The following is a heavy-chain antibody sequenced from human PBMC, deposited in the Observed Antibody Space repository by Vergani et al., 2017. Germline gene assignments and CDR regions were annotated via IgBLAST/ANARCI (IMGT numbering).Heavy chain of an antibody. CDR1: GGTFSSYA. V-gene: IGHV1-69*12. D-gene: IGHD3-10*01. J-gene: IGHJ4*01. Sequence: QVQLVQSGAEVKKPGSSVKVSCKASGGTFSSYAISWVRQAPGQGLEWMGGIIPIFGTANYAQKFQGRVTITADESTSTAYMELSSLRSEDTAVYYCALTMVRAVTPHYYIDYWGQGTLVTVSS. CDR2: IIPIFGTA. CDR3: ALTMVRAVTPHYYIDY.